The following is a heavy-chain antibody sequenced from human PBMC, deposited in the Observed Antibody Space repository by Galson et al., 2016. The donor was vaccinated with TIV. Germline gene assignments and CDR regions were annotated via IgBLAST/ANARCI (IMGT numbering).Heavy chain of an antibody. J-gene: IGHJ3*02. Sequence: SLRLSCAASGFTFSRFGMHWVRQAPGKGLEWLAVILSDGSQQKYADSVRGRFTISRDQSKNTLFLQMNSLRGEDTAVYYCAGDDDGPQNGFDIWGQGTMVTISS. V-gene: IGHV3-33*01. CDR1: GFTFSRFG. CDR3: AGDDDGPQNGFDI. D-gene: IGHD1-1*01. CDR2: ILSDGSQQ.